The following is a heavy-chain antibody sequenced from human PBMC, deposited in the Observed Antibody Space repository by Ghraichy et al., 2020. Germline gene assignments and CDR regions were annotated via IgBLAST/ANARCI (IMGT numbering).Heavy chain of an antibody. CDR1: GGSISSYY. D-gene: IGHD1-26*01. V-gene: IGHV4-4*09. CDR3: ARLRGLVGATFLDAFDI. Sequence: SQTLSLTCTVSGGSISSYYWSWIRQPPGKGLEWIGYIYTSGSTNYNPSLKSRVTISVDTSKNQFSLKLSSVTAADTAVYYCARLRGLVGATFLDAFDIWGQGTMVTVSS. CDR2: IYTSGST. J-gene: IGHJ3*02.